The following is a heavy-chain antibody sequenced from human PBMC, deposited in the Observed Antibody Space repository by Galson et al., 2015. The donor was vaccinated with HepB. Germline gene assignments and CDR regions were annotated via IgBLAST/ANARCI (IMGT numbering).Heavy chain of an antibody. J-gene: IGHJ4*02. CDR1: GGTFTSYA. CDR2: IIPIFGTT. V-gene: IGHV1-69*13. D-gene: IGHD4-17*01. CDR3: ARDLGGYGDYRNPLDY. Sequence: SVKVSCKASGGTFTSYAISWVRQAPGQGLEWMGGIIPIFGTTNYAQKFQGRVTITADESTSTVYMDLSSLRSEDTAVYYRARDLGGYGDYRNPLDYWGQGTLVTVSS.